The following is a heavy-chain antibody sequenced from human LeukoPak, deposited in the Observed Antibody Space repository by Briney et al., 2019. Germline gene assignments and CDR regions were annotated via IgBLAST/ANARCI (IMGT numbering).Heavy chain of an antibody. CDR3: ASRPGGSTWYGVFDF. CDR1: GVSMSNHY. V-gene: IGHV4-59*11. CDR2: IYGSETT. J-gene: IGHJ4*02. D-gene: IGHD6-13*01. Sequence: TSETLSLTCTVSGVSMSNHYWSWIRQPPGKGLEWIGYIYGSETTNYNPSLKSRVTMSVGSSKNQFSLNLSSVTAADTALYYCASRPGGSTWYGVFDFWSRGTLVTVSS.